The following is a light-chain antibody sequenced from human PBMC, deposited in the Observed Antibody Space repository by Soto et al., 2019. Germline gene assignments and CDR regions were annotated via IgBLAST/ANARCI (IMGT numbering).Light chain of an antibody. CDR1: SSDVGGYNY. Sequence: QSVLTQPASVSGSPGQSITISCTGTSSDVGGYNYVSWYQHHPGKAPKLMIYDVSNRPSGVSNRFSGSKSGNTASLTISGLRLEEEADYYCCSYTSSNTRQIVFGTGTKVTVL. J-gene: IGLJ1*01. CDR2: DVS. V-gene: IGLV2-14*03. CDR3: CSYTSSNTRQIV.